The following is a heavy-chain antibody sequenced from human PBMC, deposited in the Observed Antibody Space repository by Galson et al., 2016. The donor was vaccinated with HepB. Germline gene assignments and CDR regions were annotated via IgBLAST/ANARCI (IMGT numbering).Heavy chain of an antibody. V-gene: IGHV1-46*01. CDR1: GYNFITFY. CDR3: ARDAPRGYDMWHGMDV. Sequence: SVKVSCKASGYNFITFYLHWVRQAPGQGLEWVAMINPVDGNTRYAQKFQGRVTTTRDTSTSTVYMELSSLRSEDTAMYYCARDAPRGYDMWHGMDVWGQGTLVTVSS. D-gene: IGHD3-9*01. J-gene: IGHJ6*02. CDR2: INPVDGNT.